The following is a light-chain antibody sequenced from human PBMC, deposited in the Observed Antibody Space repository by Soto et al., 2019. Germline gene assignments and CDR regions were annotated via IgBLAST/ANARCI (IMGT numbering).Light chain of an antibody. CDR2: EVS. CDR3: ASYTSSRTSVI. V-gene: IGLV2-14*01. Sequence: QSALTQPASVSGSPGQSITISCTGTSSDVGGYKYVSWYQQHPDKAPKLIIFEVSNRPSGISSRFSGSKSGNTASLTISGVQADDEADYYCASYTSSRTSVIFGRGTKLTVL. CDR1: SSDVGGYKY. J-gene: IGLJ2*01.